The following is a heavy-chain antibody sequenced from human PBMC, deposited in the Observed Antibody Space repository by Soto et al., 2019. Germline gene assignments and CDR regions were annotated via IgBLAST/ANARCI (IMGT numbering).Heavy chain of an antibody. Sequence: SETLSLTCTVSGGSTKIGPHTWGWIRQSPERGLEWIATVSHLGATYYNPSLWGRVMMSVDTSKKQFSLKLRSVTAADTAVYYCVRDGTKTLRDWFDPWGQGVSVTVSS. CDR1: GGSTKIGPHT. V-gene: IGHV4-39*07. CDR2: VSHLGAT. CDR3: VRDGTKTLRDWFDP. J-gene: IGHJ5*02. D-gene: IGHD1-1*01.